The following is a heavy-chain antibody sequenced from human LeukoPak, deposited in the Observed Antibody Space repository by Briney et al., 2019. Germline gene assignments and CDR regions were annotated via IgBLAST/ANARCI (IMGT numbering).Heavy chain of an antibody. D-gene: IGHD6-19*01. V-gene: IGHV4-39*01. CDR2: IYYSGST. CDR1: GGSISSRSYY. CDR3: AISIAVAQMGGY. Sequence: SETLSLTCTVSGGSISSRSYYWGWIRQPPGKGLEWIGSIYYSGSTYYNPSLKSRVTISVDTSKNQFSLKLSSVTAADTAVYYCAISIAVAQMGGYWGQGTLVTVSS. J-gene: IGHJ4*02.